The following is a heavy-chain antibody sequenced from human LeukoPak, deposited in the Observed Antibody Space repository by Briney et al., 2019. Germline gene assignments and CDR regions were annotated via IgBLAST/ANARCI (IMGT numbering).Heavy chain of an antibody. CDR3: AKDSLLRYFDWFQLNYFDY. CDR1: GFTVNNNY. Sequence: GGSLRLSCAASGFTVNNNYMNWVRQAPGRGLEWVSSISQNGRTTYYPDSVKGRFTISRDNSKNTLYLQMNSLRAEDTAVYYCAKDSLLRYFDWFQLNYFDYWGQGTLVTVSS. D-gene: IGHD3-9*01. V-gene: IGHV3-23*01. J-gene: IGHJ4*02. CDR2: ISQNGRTT.